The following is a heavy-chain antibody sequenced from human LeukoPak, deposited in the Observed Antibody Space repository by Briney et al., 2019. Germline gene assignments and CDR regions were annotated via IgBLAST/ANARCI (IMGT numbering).Heavy chain of an antibody. J-gene: IGHJ4*02. D-gene: IGHD4-23*01. CDR1: GFTFSSYA. Sequence: GGSLRLSCAASGFTFSSYAMSWVRQAPGKGLEWVSAISGSGGSTYYADSVKGRFTISRDNSKNTLYLQMNSLRAEDTAVYYCAKVTLYGGNSGGMDYWGQGTLVTVSS. CDR2: ISGSGGST. V-gene: IGHV3-23*01. CDR3: AKVTLYGGNSGGMDY.